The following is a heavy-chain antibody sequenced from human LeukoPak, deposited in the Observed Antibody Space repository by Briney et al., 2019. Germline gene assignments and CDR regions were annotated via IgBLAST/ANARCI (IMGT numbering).Heavy chain of an antibody. D-gene: IGHD3-10*01. Sequence: SETLSLTCTVSGGSISSGSYYWSWIRQPAGKGLEWIGRIYTSGSTNYNPSLKSRVTISVDTSKNQLSLTLTSVTAADTAVYYCARGSYGSGTRGQGTLVTVSS. CDR3: ARGSYGSGT. CDR1: GGSISSGSYY. V-gene: IGHV4-61*02. CDR2: IYTSGST. J-gene: IGHJ4*02.